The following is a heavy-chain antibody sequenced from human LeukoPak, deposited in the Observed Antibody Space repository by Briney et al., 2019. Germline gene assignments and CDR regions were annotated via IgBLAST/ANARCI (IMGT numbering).Heavy chain of an antibody. CDR3: ARGYCGSAGCYPNDAFDV. Sequence: PGRCLRLSCAASGFTFSDYATHSARPPPGNWLEYGSAIRSNGSNKYYAISVKGRFTISRDNSRDTLYLHVGSLRPEDMAVYYCARGYCGSAGCYPNDAFDVWGQGTMVTVSS. CDR1: GFTFSDYA. J-gene: IGHJ3*01. CDR2: IRSNGSNK. D-gene: IGHD2-2*01. V-gene: IGHV3-64*01.